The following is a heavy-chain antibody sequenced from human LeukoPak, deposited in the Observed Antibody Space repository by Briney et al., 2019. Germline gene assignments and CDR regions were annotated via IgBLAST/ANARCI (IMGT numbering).Heavy chain of an antibody. V-gene: IGHV3-48*03. CDR3: ARTNKVRGVIITTHNDY. D-gene: IGHD3-10*01. J-gene: IGHJ4*02. Sequence: GGSLRLSCAASGFTFSSYEMNWVRQAPGKGLEWVSYISSSGSTIYYADSVKGRFTISRDNAKNSLYLQMNSLRAEDAAVYYCARTNKVRGVIITTHNDYWGQGTLVTVSS. CDR1: GFTFSSYE. CDR2: ISSSGSTI.